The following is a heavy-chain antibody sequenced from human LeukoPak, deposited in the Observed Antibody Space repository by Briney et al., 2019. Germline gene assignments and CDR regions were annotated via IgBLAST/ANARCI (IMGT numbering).Heavy chain of an antibody. V-gene: IGHV3-23*01. J-gene: IGHJ5*02. CDR3: AKARRVDTAMAAAALDP. CDR2: ISGSGGST. Sequence: GGSLRLSCAASGFTFSRYAMSWVRQAPGKGLEWVSAISGSGGSTYYADSVKGRFTISRDNSKNTLYLQMNSLRAEDTAVYYCAKARRVDTAMAAAALDPWGQGTLVTVSS. CDR1: GFTFSRYA. D-gene: IGHD5-18*01.